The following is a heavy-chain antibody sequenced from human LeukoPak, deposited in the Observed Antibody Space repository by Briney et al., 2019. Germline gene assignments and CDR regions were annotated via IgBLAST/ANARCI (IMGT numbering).Heavy chain of an antibody. D-gene: IGHD1-7*01. CDR2: ISSSSSYI. Sequence: GGSLRLSCAASGFTFSSYNMNWVRQAPGKGLEWVSSISSSSSYIYYADSVKGRFTISRDNAKNSLYLQMNSLRAEDTAVYYCAREREGRYNWNYGAVDYWGQGTLVTVSS. CDR3: AREREGRYNWNYGAVDY. V-gene: IGHV3-21*01. J-gene: IGHJ4*02. CDR1: GFTFSSYN.